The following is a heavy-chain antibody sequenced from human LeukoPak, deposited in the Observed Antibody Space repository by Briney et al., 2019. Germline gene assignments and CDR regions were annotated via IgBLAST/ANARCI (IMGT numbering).Heavy chain of an antibody. CDR2: ISPNNGNT. D-gene: IGHD6-13*01. V-gene: IGHV1-18*01. Sequence: ASVKVSCKASGYTFANYGITWVRQAPGQGLEWMGWISPNNGNTNYAQMLQDRVTMTKDTSTNTVYMELRSLRSDDTVMYYCARSLTTPGYSSSWYSSFDFWGQGTLVTVSS. J-gene: IGHJ4*02. CDR1: GYTFANYG. CDR3: ARSLTTPGYSSSWYSSFDF.